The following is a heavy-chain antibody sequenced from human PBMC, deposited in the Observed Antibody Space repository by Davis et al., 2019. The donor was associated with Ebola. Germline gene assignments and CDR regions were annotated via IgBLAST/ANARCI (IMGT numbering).Heavy chain of an antibody. CDR1: GFTFSSYA. D-gene: IGHD2-15*01. CDR3: AKAKVVVAANYFDY. Sequence: GESLKISCAASGFTFSSYAMSWVRQAPGKGLEWVSGISGSGGSTYYADSVKGRFTISRDNSKNTLYLQMNSLRAEDTAVYYCAKAKVVVAANYFDYWGQGTLVTVSS. J-gene: IGHJ4*02. V-gene: IGHV3-23*01. CDR2: ISGSGGST.